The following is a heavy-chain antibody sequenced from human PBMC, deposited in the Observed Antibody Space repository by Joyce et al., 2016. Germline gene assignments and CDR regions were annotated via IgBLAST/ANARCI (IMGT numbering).Heavy chain of an antibody. CDR1: W. CDR2: IKNDGNII. J-gene: IGHJ5*02. D-gene: IGHD3-3*02. CDR3: ARGSDKALDR. Sequence: EVQLVESGGGLVPPGGSLRLSYWIHWVRQRPGKGLDGVSHIKNDGNIITYVCSVKSRFSISRDNAKSTLDLQKNSLRGDDTAVYFCARGSDKALDRWGQGTLVTVSS. V-gene: IGHV3-74*01.